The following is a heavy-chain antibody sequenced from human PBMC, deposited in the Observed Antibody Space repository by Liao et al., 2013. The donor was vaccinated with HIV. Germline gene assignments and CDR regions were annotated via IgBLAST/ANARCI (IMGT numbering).Heavy chain of an antibody. J-gene: IGHJ4*02. Sequence: QVHLQESGPGLVRPSQTLSLTCTVSGGSINSGNYYWTWIRQPPGKGLEWIGYIYSSGTTSYNPSLKSRVTTSLDTSKNQFSLTVTSVTAADTAVYYCARTYDYAGELDYWGQGALVTVSS. CDR1: GGSINSGNYY. CDR2: IYSSGTT. CDR3: ARTYDYAGELDY. V-gene: IGHV4-30-4*08. D-gene: IGHD3-16*01.